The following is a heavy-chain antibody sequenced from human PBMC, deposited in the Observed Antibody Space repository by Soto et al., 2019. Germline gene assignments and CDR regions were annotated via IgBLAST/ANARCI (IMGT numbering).Heavy chain of an antibody. V-gene: IGHV4-31*03. CDR1: GGSISSGGYY. D-gene: IGHD4-17*01. CDR2: IYYSGST. J-gene: IGHJ4*02. Sequence: QVQLQESGPGLVKPSQTLSLTCTVSGGSISSGGYYWSWIRQHPGKGLEWIGYIYYSGSTYYNPSLKSRVTISVDTSKNQFSLKLSSVTAADTAVYYCARAKQADYGDYEGIDYWGQGTLVTVSS. CDR3: ARAKQADYGDYEGIDY.